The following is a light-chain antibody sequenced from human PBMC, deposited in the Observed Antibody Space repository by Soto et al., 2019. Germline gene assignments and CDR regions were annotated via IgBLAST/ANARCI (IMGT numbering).Light chain of an antibody. J-gene: IGLJ2*01. Sequence: QSALTQPASVSGSPGQSIAISCTGTSSDVGGYNYVSWYQQHPGKAPKLMIYEVTNRHSGVSNRFSGSKSGNTASLTISGLQAEDEADYYCSSYTLGGVVFGGGTKLTVL. CDR3: SSYTLGGVV. CDR1: SSDVGGYNY. V-gene: IGLV2-14*01. CDR2: EVT.